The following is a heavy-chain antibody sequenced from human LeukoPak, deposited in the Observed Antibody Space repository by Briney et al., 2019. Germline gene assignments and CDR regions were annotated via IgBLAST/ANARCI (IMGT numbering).Heavy chain of an antibody. CDR1: GFTFSSYA. Sequence: PGGSLRLSCAASGFTFSSYAMGWVRQAPGKGQEWVSAISGSGGSTYYADSVKGRFTISRDNSKNTLYLQMNSLRAEDTAVYYCAKVSISSGWYSAFDYWGQGTLVTVSS. CDR3: AKVSISSGWYSAFDY. V-gene: IGHV3-23*01. D-gene: IGHD6-19*01. J-gene: IGHJ4*02. CDR2: ISGSGGST.